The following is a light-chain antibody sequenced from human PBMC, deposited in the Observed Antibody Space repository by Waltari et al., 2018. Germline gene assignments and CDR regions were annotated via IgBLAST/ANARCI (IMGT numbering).Light chain of an antibody. CDR2: WAS. Sequence: DIVMTQSPDSLAVSLGERATINCKSSQSVLYSSNNKNYLAWYQQKPGQTPKLLIYWASTRGSGVPDRFSGSGSGTDFTLTISSLQAEDVAVYYCQQCYSTPWTFGQGTKVEIK. CDR3: QQCYSTPWT. J-gene: IGKJ1*01. V-gene: IGKV4-1*01. CDR1: QSVLYSSNNKNY.